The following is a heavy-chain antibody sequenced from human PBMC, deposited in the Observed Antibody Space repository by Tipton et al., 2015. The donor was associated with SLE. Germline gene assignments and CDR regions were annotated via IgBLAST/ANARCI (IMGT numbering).Heavy chain of an antibody. D-gene: IGHD3-10*01. Sequence: QLVQSGGGVVQPGKSLRLSCAASGFTFSTYAMHGVRQAPGKGLEWVAVISYDGSNIYYTDSVKGRFTISRDNSKNTLYLQMNSLRAEDTAVYYCARGPGDFDYWGQGTLVTVSS. CDR1: GFTFSTYA. J-gene: IGHJ4*02. CDR2: ISYDGSNI. V-gene: IGHV3-30*04. CDR3: ARGPGDFDY.